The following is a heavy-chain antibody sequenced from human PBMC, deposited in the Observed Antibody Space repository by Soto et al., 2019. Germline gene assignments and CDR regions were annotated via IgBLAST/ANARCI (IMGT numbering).Heavy chain of an antibody. V-gene: IGHV3-21*01. D-gene: IGHD2-15*01. CDR2: ISSSSSYI. CDR1: GFTFSSYS. Sequence: GGSLRLSCAASGFTFSSYSMNWVRQAPGKGLEWVSSISSSSSYIYYADSVKGRFTISRDNAKNSLYLQMNSLRAEDTAVYYCARDLPEDGYCSGGSCYTESVDYWGQGTLVTVSS. CDR3: ARDLPEDGYCSGGSCYTESVDY. J-gene: IGHJ4*02.